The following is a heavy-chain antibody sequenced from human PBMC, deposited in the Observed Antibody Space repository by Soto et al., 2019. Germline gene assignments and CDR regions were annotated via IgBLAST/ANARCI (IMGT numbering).Heavy chain of an antibody. CDR2: INAGNGNT. Sequence: ASVKVSCKGSGYTFTTYAVQWVRQAPGQRLEWMGWINAGNGNTKYSQKFQGRVTITSDTSASTAYMELSSLRSEDTAVYYCARVSGYYFLDYWGQGTLVTVSS. CDR3: ARVSGYYFLDY. D-gene: IGHD5-12*01. J-gene: IGHJ4*02. CDR1: GYTFTTYA. V-gene: IGHV1-3*01.